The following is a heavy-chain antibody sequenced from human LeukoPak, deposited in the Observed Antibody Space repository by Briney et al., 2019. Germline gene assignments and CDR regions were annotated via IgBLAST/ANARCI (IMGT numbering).Heavy chain of an antibody. CDR3: ARDLGYCSSTSCYGRYFDY. CDR2: IRYDGSNK. CDR1: GFTFSSYG. V-gene: IGHV3-30*02. J-gene: IGHJ4*02. Sequence: GGSLRLSCAASGFTFSSYGMHWVRQAPGKGLEWVAFIRYDGSNKYYADSVKGRFTISRDNARNSLSLQMNSLRAEDTAVYYCARDLGYCSSTSCYGRYFDYWGQGTLVTVSS. D-gene: IGHD2-2*01.